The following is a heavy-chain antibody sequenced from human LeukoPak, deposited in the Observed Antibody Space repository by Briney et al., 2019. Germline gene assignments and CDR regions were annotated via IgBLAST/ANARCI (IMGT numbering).Heavy chain of an antibody. CDR1: GGSFSGYY. CDR2: INHSGST. Sequence: SETLSLTCAVYGGSFSGYYWSWIRQPPGKGLEWIGEINHSGSTNYNPSLKSRVTISVDTSKNQFSLKLSSVTAADTAVYYCARVRFVRIVVAIKKSYYFDYWGQGTLVTVSS. CDR3: ARVRFVRIVVAIKKSYYFDY. D-gene: IGHD1-26*01. V-gene: IGHV4-34*01. J-gene: IGHJ4*02.